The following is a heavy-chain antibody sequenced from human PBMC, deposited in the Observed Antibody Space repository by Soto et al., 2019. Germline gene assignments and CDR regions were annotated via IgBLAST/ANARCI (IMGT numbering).Heavy chain of an antibody. J-gene: IGHJ4*02. Sequence: SETLSLTCTVSGDSVTSGSYYWSWVRQPPGKGLEWIGYIYSSGSTNYNPSFKSRVTISVDTSKNQFSLNVASVTAADTAVYYFLRTNSRGECAAWYSAQRSLVTGS. CDR3: LRTNSRGECAAWY. CDR2: IYSSGST. V-gene: IGHV4-61*01. D-gene: IGHD2-8*02. CDR1: GDSVTSGSYY.